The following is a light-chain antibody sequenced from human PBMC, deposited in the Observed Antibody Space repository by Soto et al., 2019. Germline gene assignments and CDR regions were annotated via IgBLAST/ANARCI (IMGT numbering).Light chain of an antibody. V-gene: IGKV1-39*01. CDR3: QQSHSNIQDLT. CDR2: ASS. Sequence: DSQMTQSPSSLSASVGDRVTITCRASQSVSNHLNWYQQKPGKAPKLLLYASSSLQSGVPSRFSGSGSGTDFTLTISSLQPEDFATYYCQQSHSNIQDLTFGGGTKVEIK. J-gene: IGKJ4*01. CDR1: QSVSNH.